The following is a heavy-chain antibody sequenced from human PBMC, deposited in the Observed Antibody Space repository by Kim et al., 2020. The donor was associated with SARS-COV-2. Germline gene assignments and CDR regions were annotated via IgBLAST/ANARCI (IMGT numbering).Heavy chain of an antibody. CDR3: ARHTPPPGGSYFDY. D-gene: IGHD3-10*01. Sequence: PSFQGQVTISADKSISTAYLQWSSLKASDTAMYYCARHTPPPGGSYFDYWGQGTLVTVSS. V-gene: IGHV5-51*01. J-gene: IGHJ4*02.